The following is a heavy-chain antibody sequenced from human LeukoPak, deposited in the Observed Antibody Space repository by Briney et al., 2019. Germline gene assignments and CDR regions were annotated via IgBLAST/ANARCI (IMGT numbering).Heavy chain of an antibody. J-gene: IGHJ4*02. CDR2: IYYSGST. D-gene: IGHD3-3*01. Sequence: SGPTLVKPSETLSLTCTVSGGSISSYYWGWIRQPPGKGLEWIGYIYYSGSTNYNPSLKSRVTISVDASKNQFSLKLSSVTAADTAVYYCARGRSPRMYYDFWSGYYGYWGQGTLVTVSS. CDR3: ARGRSPRMYYDFWSGYYGY. V-gene: IGHV4-59*12. CDR1: GGSISSYY.